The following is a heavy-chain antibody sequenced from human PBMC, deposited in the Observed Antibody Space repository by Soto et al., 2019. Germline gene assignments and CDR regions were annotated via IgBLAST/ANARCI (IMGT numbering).Heavy chain of an antibody. CDR2: MNPDSGNT. D-gene: IGHD3-16*01. V-gene: IGHV1-8*01. Sequence: QVQLVQSGAEVKKPGASVKVSCKASGYTFTNYDIHWVRQATGQGLEWMGWMNPDSGNTGQSKQFQGRVTMTRDTSISTAYGEMSSLRSGGTAVYYCARGRFRRTWFDPWGQGTLVTVSS. CDR1: GYTFTNYD. J-gene: IGHJ5*02. CDR3: ARGRFRRTWFDP.